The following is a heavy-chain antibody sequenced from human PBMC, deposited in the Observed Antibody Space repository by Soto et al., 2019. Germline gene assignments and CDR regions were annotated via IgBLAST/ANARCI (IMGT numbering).Heavy chain of an antibody. CDR1: GGSISSSSYY. D-gene: IGHD6-6*01. Sequence: SETLSLTCTVSGGSISSSSYYWGWIRQPPGKGLEWIGSIYYSGSTYYNPSLKSRVTISVDTSKNQFSLKLSSVTAADTAVYYCASLIAARYYYGMDVWGQGTTVTVSS. CDR2: IYYSGST. V-gene: IGHV4-39*01. J-gene: IGHJ6*02. CDR3: ASLIAARYYYGMDV.